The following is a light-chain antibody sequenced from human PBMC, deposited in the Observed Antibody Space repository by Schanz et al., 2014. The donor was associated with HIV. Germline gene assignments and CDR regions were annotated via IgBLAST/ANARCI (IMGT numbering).Light chain of an antibody. CDR2: EVI. V-gene: IGLV2-8*01. CDR3: SSFAGSKIPWV. Sequence: QSALTQPPSASGSPGQSVTISCTGTSSDVGGYNHVSWYQQHPGKAPKLMIYEVIKRPSGVPDRFSGSKSGSTASLTVSGLQPEDEADYYCSSFAGSKIPWVFGGGTKLTVL. CDR1: SSDVGGYNH. J-gene: IGLJ3*02.